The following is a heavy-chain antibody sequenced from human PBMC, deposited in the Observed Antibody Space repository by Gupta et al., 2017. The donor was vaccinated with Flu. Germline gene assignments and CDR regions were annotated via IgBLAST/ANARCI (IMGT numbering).Heavy chain of an antibody. J-gene: IGHJ3*02. CDR1: GFSVGGNY. V-gene: IGHV3-66*02. CDR3: ARGPNFDT. CDR2: IYTGGNT. Sequence: EERLVDSGGVLVQPGGSLRLSCDISGFSVGGNYMSWVRQAAGRGLEWVSGIYTGGNTIYADSVKGRFTISRDISRNTVHLQMSSLRAEDTAVYFCARGPNFDTWGQGTMVTVSS.